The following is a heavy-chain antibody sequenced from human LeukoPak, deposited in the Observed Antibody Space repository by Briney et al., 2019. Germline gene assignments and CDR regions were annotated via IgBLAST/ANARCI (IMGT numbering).Heavy chain of an antibody. Sequence: GGSLRLSCAASGFTFSSYGMHWVRQAPGKGLEWVAFIRYDGSNKYYADSVKGRFNISRDNSKNTLYLQMNSLRAEDTAVYYCAKSGVVVPAAWDGFDYWGQGTLVTVSS. D-gene: IGHD2-2*01. CDR2: IRYDGSNK. CDR3: AKSGVVVPAAWDGFDY. V-gene: IGHV3-30*02. J-gene: IGHJ4*02. CDR1: GFTFSSYG.